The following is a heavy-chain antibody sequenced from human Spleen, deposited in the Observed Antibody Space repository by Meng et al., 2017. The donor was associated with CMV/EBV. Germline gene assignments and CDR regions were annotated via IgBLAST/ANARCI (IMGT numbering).Heavy chain of an antibody. CDR1: GGYISSGVYY. Sequence: QQAESVRRLVKLLQHLHHTATVSGGYISSGVYYWSWIRQHPGNGLEWVGYIHFSGSAYYTPSLKSRVTISVDTSKNQFSLKVRSVTAADTAVYYCATSYDILTGNDYWGQGTLVTVSS. CDR2: IHFSGSA. V-gene: IGHV4-30-4*08. J-gene: IGHJ4*02. CDR3: ATSYDILTGNDY. D-gene: IGHD3-9*01.